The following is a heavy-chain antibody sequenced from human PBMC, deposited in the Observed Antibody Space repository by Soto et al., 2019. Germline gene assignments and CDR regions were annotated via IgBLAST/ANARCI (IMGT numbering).Heavy chain of an antibody. CDR1: GYIFTSFG. CDR3: AGDPSNSGYDFYLDA. V-gene: IGHV1-18*04. D-gene: IGHD5-12*01. Sequence: ASVKVSCKASGYIFTSFGLAWVRQAPVQGLEWVGWVGPFSGHTQSAQKFQDRVTLTTDASTRTAFMELRSLKSEATAVYYCAGDPSNSGYDFYLDAWGQGTVVTVSS. CDR2: VGPFSGHT. J-gene: IGHJ4*02.